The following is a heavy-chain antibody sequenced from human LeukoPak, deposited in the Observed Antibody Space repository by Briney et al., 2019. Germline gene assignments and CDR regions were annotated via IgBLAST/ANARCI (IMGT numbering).Heavy chain of an antibody. CDR3: ARTTYYYDSSGYSNYYYYMDV. CDR2: INHSGST. D-gene: IGHD3-22*01. CDR1: GGSISSYY. J-gene: IGHJ6*03. V-gene: IGHV4-34*01. Sequence: SETLSLTCTVSGGSISSYYWSWIRQPPGKGLEWIGEINHSGSTNYNPSLKSRVTISVDTSKNQFSLKLSSVTAADTAVYYCARTTYYYDSSGYSNYYYYMDVWGKGTTVTVSS.